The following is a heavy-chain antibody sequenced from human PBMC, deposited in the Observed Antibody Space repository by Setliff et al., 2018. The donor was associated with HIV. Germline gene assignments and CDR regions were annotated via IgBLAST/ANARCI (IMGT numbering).Heavy chain of an antibody. D-gene: IGHD3-3*01. J-gene: IGHJ4*02. CDR1: GGSFSNYY. CDR3: AREKSITSAWYGGYYFDY. Sequence: LSLTCAIYGGSFSNYYWSWIRHTPGRGLEWIAEINQNGRTNYNPALKSRVLVSLDTSKNQCSLHLVSVTAADTAVYFCAREKSITSAWYGGYYFDYWGQGTTVTVSS. CDR2: INQNGRT. V-gene: IGHV4-34*01.